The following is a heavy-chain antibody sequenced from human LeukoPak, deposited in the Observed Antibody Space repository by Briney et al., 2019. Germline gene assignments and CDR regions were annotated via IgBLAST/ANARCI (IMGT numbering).Heavy chain of an antibody. V-gene: IGHV4-59*01. CDR1: GDSISSYY. D-gene: IGHD3-22*01. J-gene: IGHJ3*02. CDR2: IYYSGST. CDR3: ARVEFYYDSSGYYYGLGAFDI. Sequence: SETLSLTCSVSGDSISSYYWSWIRQPPGKGLEWLGYIYYSGSTNYNPSSKSRVTISVDTSKNQFSLKLSSVTAADTAVYYCARVEFYYDSSGYYYGLGAFDIWGQGTMVTVSS.